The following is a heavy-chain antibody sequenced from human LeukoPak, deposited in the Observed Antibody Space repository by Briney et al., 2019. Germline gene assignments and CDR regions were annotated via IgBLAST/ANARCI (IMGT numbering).Heavy chain of an antibody. CDR3: ARDRGWRSSGYYLYYFDF. Sequence: GGSLRLSCAASGFTLSGYFTSWVRQAPGEGLEWVASIKGDGSEKYYVDSVKGRFTISRDNAKNSLYLQMNSLRAEDTAVYYCARDRGWRSSGYYLYYFDFWGQGTLVTVSS. D-gene: IGHD3-22*01. CDR2: IKGDGSEK. CDR1: GFTLSGYF. V-gene: IGHV3-7*01. J-gene: IGHJ4*02.